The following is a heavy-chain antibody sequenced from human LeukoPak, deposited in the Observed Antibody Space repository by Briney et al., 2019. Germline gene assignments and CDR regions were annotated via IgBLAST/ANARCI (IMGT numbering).Heavy chain of an antibody. CDR1: GFTFSSYA. D-gene: IGHD3-10*01. J-gene: IGHJ4*02. CDR2: ISGSGGST. CDR3: ALANYYGSGSFLRY. V-gene: IGHV3-23*01. Sequence: PGGSLRLSCAASGFTFSSYAMSWVRQAPGKGLEWVSAISGSGGSTYCADSVKGRFTISRDNSKNTLYLQMNSLRAEDTAVYYCALANYYGSGSFLRYWGQGTLVTVSS.